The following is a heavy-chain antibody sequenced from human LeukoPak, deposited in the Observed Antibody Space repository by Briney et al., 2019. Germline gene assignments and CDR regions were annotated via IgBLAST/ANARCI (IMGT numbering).Heavy chain of an antibody. D-gene: IGHD3-10*01. CDR3: AREAFYGSGSYSPDYFDY. CDR1: GGSISSGSYY. CDR2: IYTSGST. J-gene: IGHJ4*02. V-gene: IGHV4-61*02. Sequence: PSQTLSLTCTVSGGSISSGSYYWSWIRQPAGKGLEWIGRIYTSGSTNYNPSLKSRVTISVDTSKNQFSLKLSSVTAADTAVYYCAREAFYGSGSYSPDYFDYWGQGTLVTVSS.